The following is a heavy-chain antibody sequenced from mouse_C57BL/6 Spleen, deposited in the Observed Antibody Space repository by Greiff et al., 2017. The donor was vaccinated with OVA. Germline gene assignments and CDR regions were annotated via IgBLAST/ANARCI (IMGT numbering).Heavy chain of an antibody. CDR1: GFNIKNTY. V-gene: IGHV14-3*01. Sequence: EVKLVESVAELVRPGASVKLSCTASGFNIKNTYMHWVKQRPEQGLEWIGRIDPANGNTKYAPKFQGKATITADTSSNTAYLQLSSLTSEDTAIYYSTSYYSNPYAMDYWGQGTSVTVSS. D-gene: IGHD2-5*01. J-gene: IGHJ4*01. CDR3: TSYYSNPYAMDY. CDR2: IDPANGNT.